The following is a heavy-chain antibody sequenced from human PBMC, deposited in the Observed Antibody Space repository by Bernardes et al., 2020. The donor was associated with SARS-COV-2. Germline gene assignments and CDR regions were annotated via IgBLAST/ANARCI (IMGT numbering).Heavy chain of an antibody. J-gene: IGHJ5*02. V-gene: IGHV3-49*03. CDR1: GFTFGDYT. CDR3: AKGGVGYSAPLDP. D-gene: IGHD5-12*01. Sequence: GGSLRLSCTASGFTFGDYTMGWFRQAPGKGLEWVGFIRSTAYGGTTEYGASVKGRFIISRDDSKSIAYLQMNSLKTEDTAVYYCAKGGVGYSAPLDPWGQGTLVTVSS. CDR2: IRSTAYGGTT.